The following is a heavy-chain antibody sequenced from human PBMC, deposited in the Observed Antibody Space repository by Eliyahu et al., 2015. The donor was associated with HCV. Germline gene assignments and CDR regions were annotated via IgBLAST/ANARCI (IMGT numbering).Heavy chain of an antibody. CDR3: ARDLGYGDFYDY. V-gene: IGHV3-74*01. Sequence: EVQLVESGGGLVQPGGSLRLXCAASGFXFSSYWMXWVRQAPGKGLVWVSRINSDGSSTSYADSVKGRFTISRDNAKNTLYLQMNSLRAEDTAVYYCARDLGYGDFYDYWGQGTLVTVSS. CDR2: INSDGSST. D-gene: IGHD4-17*01. J-gene: IGHJ4*02. CDR1: GFXFSSYW.